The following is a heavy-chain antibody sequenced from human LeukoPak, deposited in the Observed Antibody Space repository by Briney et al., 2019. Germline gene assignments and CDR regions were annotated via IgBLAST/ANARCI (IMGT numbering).Heavy chain of an antibody. CDR2: TYYRSKWYN. J-gene: IGHJ4*02. CDR1: GDSISSNSAA. D-gene: IGHD3-22*01. CDR3: ARAPEAYDSCGCDY. Sequence: SQTLSLTCAISGDSISSNSAAWNWIRQSPSRGLEWLGRTYYRSKWYNEYAESVRGRITINPDTSKNQFSLQLNSVTPEDTAVYYCARAPEAYDSCGCDYWGQGTLVTVSS. V-gene: IGHV6-1*01.